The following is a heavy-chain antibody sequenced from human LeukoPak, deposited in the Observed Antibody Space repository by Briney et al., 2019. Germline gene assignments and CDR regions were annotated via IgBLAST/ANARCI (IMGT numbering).Heavy chain of an antibody. CDR2: ISGSGGST. Sequence: AGGSLRLSCAASGFTLRSYAMSWVRQAPGKGREGVSAISGSGGSTYYADSVKGRFNISRDNCKNTVYGQKNSLRAEDMAVYYCAKVHQYDILSGYYLGENSYIDYWGQGTLVTVSS. CDR3: AKVHQYDILSGYYLGENSYIDY. V-gene: IGHV3-23*01. CDR1: GFTLRSYA. D-gene: IGHD3-9*01. J-gene: IGHJ4*02.